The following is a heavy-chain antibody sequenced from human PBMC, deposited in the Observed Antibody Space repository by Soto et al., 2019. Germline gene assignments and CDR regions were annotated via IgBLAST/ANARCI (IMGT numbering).Heavy chain of an antibody. V-gene: IGHV1-2*04. D-gene: IGHD5-12*01. J-gene: IGHJ6*03. CDR2: INPNGGVT. CDR3: ARESGGATATLAEYYFYMDV. Sequence: QVQLVQSGAEVKRPGASVTVSCRSSGDTFNDYYIHWVRQAPGQGLEWMGWINPNGGVTKYVQKFQGWGSMTRDTSIRTVYMQLSRLRSDDTAVYYCARESGGATATLAEYYFYMDVWGTGTTVTVSS. CDR1: GDTFNDYY.